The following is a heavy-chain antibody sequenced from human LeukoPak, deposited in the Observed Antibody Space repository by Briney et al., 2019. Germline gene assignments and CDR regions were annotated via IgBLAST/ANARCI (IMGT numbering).Heavy chain of an antibody. D-gene: IGHD4-17*01. Sequence: GGSLRPSCAASGFTFSSYSMNWVRQAPGKGLEWVSSISSSSSYIYYADSVKGRFTISRDNSKNTLYLQMNSLRAEDTAVYYCAKDLGDYGLYYFDYWGQGTLVTVSS. CDR3: AKDLGDYGLYYFDY. CDR2: ISSSSSYI. J-gene: IGHJ4*02. V-gene: IGHV3-21*01. CDR1: GFTFSSYS.